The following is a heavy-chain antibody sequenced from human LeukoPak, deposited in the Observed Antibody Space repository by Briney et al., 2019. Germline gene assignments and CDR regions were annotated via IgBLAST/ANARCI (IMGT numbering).Heavy chain of an antibody. V-gene: IGHV3-30*02. J-gene: IGHJ1*01. D-gene: IGHD4-17*01. CDR2: IRYDGSNK. CDR1: GFTFSIYG. Sequence: GGSLRLSCAASGFTFSIYGMHWVRQAPGKGLEWVAVIRYDGSNKYYADSVKGRFTISRDNSKNTLYLQMNSLRAEDTAVYYCAKVPWYGDRPTQYFQHWGQGTLVTVSS. CDR3: AKVPWYGDRPTQYFQH.